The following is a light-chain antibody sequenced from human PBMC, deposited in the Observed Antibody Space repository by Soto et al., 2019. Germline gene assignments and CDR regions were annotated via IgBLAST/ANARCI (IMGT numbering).Light chain of an antibody. V-gene: IGKV3D-20*02. J-gene: IGKJ5*01. CDR2: DAS. CDR3: QQRNNWPSVT. CDR1: QSISSNY. Sequence: EIVLTQSPGTLSLSPGERATLSCRANQSISSNYLAWYQHKPGQAPRLLIYDASSKATGTPDRFSGSGSGTDFTLTISSLEPEDFAVYYCQQRNNWPSVTFGQGTRL.